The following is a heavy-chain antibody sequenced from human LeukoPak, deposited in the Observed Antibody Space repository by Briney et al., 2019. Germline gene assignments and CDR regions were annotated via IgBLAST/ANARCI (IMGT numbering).Heavy chain of an antibody. J-gene: IGHJ6*03. CDR2: IYTSGST. D-gene: IGHD2-21*02. CDR1: GGSISNYY. CDR3: ARGLFMTYYYMDV. V-gene: IGHV4-4*07. Sequence: SETLSLTCTVSGGSISNYYWSWMRQPAGKGLEWIGRIYTSGSTNYNPSLKSRVTMSVDTSKNQFSLILNSVTAADTAVYYCARGLFMTYYYMDVWGKGTTVTVSS.